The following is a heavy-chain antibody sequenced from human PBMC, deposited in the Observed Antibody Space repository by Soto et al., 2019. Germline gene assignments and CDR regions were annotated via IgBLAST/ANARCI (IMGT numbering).Heavy chain of an antibody. D-gene: IGHD1-7*01. J-gene: IGHJ6*03. CDR1: GDSVSSNSAA. V-gene: IGHV6-1*01. CDR3: AGTTSHYWYYMDV. CDR2: TYYRSRWYN. Sequence: SQTLSLTCSISGDSVSSNSAAWNWIRQSPSRGLEWLGRTYYRSRWYNDYAVSVKSRITVNPDTSKNQFSLQLTSVTPEDTAVYYCAGTTSHYWYYMDVWGKGTTVTVSS.